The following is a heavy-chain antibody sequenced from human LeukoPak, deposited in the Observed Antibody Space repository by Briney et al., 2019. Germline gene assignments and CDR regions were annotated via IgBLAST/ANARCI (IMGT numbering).Heavy chain of an antibody. CDR2: ISGSGGST. J-gene: IGHJ3*02. V-gene: IGHV3-23*01. Sequence: GGSLRLSCAASGFTFSSYAMSWVRQAPGKGLEWVSAISGSGGSTYYADSVKGRFTISRDNSKNTLYLQMNSLRAEDTAVYYCAKVMFRGSYYMRPRDAFDIWGQGTMVTVSS. D-gene: IGHD1-26*01. CDR3: AKVMFRGSYYMRPRDAFDI. CDR1: GFTFSSYA.